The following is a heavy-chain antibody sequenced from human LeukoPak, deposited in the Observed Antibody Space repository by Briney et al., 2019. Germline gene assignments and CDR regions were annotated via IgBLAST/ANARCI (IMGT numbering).Heavy chain of an antibody. CDR2: IFPIFGTA. Sequence: SVKDSRQASRGTLSSYPISWVRPAPGRGGEWVGGIFPIFGTANYAQKFQGRVTITTDESTSTAYMELSSLRSEDTAVYYCARVRSIAARPGRFAFDIWGQGTMVTVSS. V-gene: IGHV1-69*05. J-gene: IGHJ3*02. D-gene: IGHD6-6*01. CDR1: RGTLSSYP. CDR3: ARVRSIAARPGRFAFDI.